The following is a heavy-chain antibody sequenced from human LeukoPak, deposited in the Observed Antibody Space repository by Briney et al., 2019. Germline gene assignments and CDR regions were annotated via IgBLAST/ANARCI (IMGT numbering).Heavy chain of an antibody. CDR3: ARVQPCGSYYCKGYFDY. J-gene: IGHJ4*02. V-gene: IGHV1-18*01. Sequence: GASVKVSCKASGYTFTSYGISWVRQAPGQGLEWMGWISAYNGNTNYAQKLQGRVTMTTDTSTSTAYMELRSLRSDDTAVYYCARVQPCGSYYCKGYFDYWGQGTLVTVSS. CDR2: ISAYNGNT. CDR1: GYTFTSYG. D-gene: IGHD1-26*01.